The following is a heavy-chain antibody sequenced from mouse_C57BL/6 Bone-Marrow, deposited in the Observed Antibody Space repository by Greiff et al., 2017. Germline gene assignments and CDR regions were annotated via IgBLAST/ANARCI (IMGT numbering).Heavy chain of an antibody. J-gene: IGHJ2*01. CDR2: IDPENGDT. CDR3: TTSNWDDY. CDR1: GFNIKDDY. V-gene: IGHV14-4*01. Sequence: VKLMESGAELVRPGASVKLSCTASGFNIKDDYMHWVKQRPEQGLEWIGWIDPENGDTEYASKFQGKATITADTSSNTAYLQLSSLTSEDTAVYYCTTSNWDDYWGQGTTLTVSS. D-gene: IGHD4-1*01.